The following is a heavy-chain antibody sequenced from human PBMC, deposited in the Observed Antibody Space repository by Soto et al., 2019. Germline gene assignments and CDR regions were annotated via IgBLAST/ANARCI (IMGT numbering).Heavy chain of an antibody. CDR1: GGSISSYY. CDR3: ARVAYSSSWPHSLDY. D-gene: IGHD6-13*01. CDR2: IYYSGST. V-gene: IGHV4-59*01. Sequence: SETLSLTCTVSGGSISSYYWSWIRQPPGKGLEWIGYIYYSGSTNYNPSLKSRVTISVDTSKNQFSLKLSSVTAADTAVYYCARVAYSSSWPHSLDYWGQGTLVTVSS. J-gene: IGHJ4*02.